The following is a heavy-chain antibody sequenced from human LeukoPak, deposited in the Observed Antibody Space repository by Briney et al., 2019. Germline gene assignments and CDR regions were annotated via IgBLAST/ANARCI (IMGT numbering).Heavy chain of an antibody. J-gene: IGHJ3*02. V-gene: IGHV4-59*08. Sequence: KTSETLSLTCTVSGGSISSYYWSWIRQPPGKGLEWIGFIYYTGSTNYNPSLKSRVTISVDTSNNQFSLNLSSVTAADTAVYYCARHTVATPRAFDIWGQGTMVTVSS. CDR3: ARHTVATPRAFDI. CDR2: IYYTGST. CDR1: GGSISSYY. D-gene: IGHD5-12*01.